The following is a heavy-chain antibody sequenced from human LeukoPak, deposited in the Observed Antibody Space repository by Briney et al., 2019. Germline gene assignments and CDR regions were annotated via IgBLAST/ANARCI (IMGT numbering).Heavy chain of an antibody. CDR2: IYYSGST. V-gene: IGHV4-59*01. Sequence: SETLSLTCTVSGGSISSYYWSWIRQPPGKGLEWIGYIYYSGSTNYNPALKSRVTISVDTSKNQFTLKLSSVTAADTAVYYCARGRYGWLPFDYWGQGTLVTVSS. J-gene: IGHJ4*02. D-gene: IGHD3-16*01. CDR1: GGSISSYY. CDR3: ARGRYGWLPFDY.